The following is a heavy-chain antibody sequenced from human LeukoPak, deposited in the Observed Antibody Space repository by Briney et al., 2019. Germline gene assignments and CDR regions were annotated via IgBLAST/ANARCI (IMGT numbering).Heavy chain of an antibody. CDR1: GFTFSSYA. Sequence: GGSLRLSCAASGFTFSSYAMSWVRQAPGKGLEWVSAISGSGGSTYYADSMKGRFTISRDNSKNTLYLQMNSLRAEDTAVYYCAKDGYSYGSSTLDYWGQGTLVTVSS. CDR2: ISGSGGST. V-gene: IGHV3-23*01. J-gene: IGHJ4*02. D-gene: IGHD5-18*01. CDR3: AKDGYSYGSSTLDY.